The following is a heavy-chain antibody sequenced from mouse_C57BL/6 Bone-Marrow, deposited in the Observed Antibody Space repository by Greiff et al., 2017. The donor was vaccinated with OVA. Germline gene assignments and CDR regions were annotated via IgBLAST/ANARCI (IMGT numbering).Heavy chain of an antibody. J-gene: IGHJ2*01. CDR3: ARDATVGGFDY. V-gene: IGHV5-4*01. CDR1: GFTFSSYA. D-gene: IGHD1-1*01. CDR2: ISDGGSYT. Sequence: EVKLMESGGGLVKPGGSLKLSCAASGFTFSSYAMSWVRQTPEKRLEWVATISDGGSYTYYPDNVKGRFTISRDNAKNNLYLQMSHLKSEDTAMYYCARDATVGGFDYWGQGTTLTVSS.